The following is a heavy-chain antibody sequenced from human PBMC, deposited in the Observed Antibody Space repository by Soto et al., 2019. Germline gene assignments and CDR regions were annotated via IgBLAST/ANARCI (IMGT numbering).Heavy chain of an antibody. CDR2: INPSGGST. J-gene: IGHJ3*02. D-gene: IGHD2-8*01. V-gene: IGHV1-46*01. CDR1: GYTFTSYH. CDR3: LANSPHTDAFDI. Sequence: ASVKVSGKASGYTFTSYHMHWVRQAPGQGLEWMGIINPSGGSTSYAQKFQGRVTMTRDTSTSTVYMELSSLRSEDTAVYYCLANSPHTDAFDIWGQGTMVNLS.